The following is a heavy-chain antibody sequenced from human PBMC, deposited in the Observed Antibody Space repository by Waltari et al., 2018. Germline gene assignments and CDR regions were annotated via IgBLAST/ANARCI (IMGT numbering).Heavy chain of an antibody. CDR1: GGSISSSSYY. CDR3: ARVVRRDIVVVPAAIRWIGFDP. Sequence: QLQLQESGPGLVKPSETLSLTCTVSGGSISSSSYYWGWIRQPPGKGLEGIGSIYYIWATDSTRSLNGRVTVTVDTAMNQFSLKLSSVIAADTAVYYCARVVRRDIVVVPAAIRWIGFDPWGQGTLVTVSS. CDR2: IYYIWAT. J-gene: IGHJ5*02. V-gene: IGHV4-39*07. D-gene: IGHD2-2*02.